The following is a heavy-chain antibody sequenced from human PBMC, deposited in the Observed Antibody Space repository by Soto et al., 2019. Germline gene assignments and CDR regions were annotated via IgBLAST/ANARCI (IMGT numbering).Heavy chain of an antibody. D-gene: IGHD6-13*01. J-gene: IGHJ4*02. CDR2: SSRNGDRT. CDR1: GFTFSSYA. CDR3: VNRAAAGGPPYFDY. V-gene: IGHV3-64D*06. Sequence: GGSLRLSCAASGFTFSSYAMHWVRQAPGKGLEWVSDSSRNGDRTYYADSVKGRFTISRDNTKNTLYLQMSRLRAEDTAVYYCVNRAAAGGPPYFDYWGQGTLVTVSS.